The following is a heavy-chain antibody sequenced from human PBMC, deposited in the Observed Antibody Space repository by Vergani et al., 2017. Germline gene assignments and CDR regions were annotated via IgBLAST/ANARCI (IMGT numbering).Heavy chain of an antibody. CDR3: VRDAINYDVLTGYYIGLDS. J-gene: IGHJ4*02. D-gene: IGHD3-9*01. CDR2: VSHSGST. Sequence: QVQLQESGPGLVQPAETLSLTCVVSNSSINSNYYWGWIRQSPGKRLEWIGSVSHSGSTCSNPSLKSRVTISVDKSKKLISLILNSVTAADTAVYYCVRDAINYDVLTGYYIGLDSWGQGTLVTVSS. CDR1: NSSINSNYY. V-gene: IGHV4-38-2*01.